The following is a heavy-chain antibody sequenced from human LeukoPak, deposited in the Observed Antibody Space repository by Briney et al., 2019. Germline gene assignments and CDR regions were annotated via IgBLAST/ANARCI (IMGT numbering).Heavy chain of an antibody. V-gene: IGHV3-30-3*01. CDR3: ARESGYSSSWRTFDY. J-gene: IGHJ4*02. D-gene: IGHD6-13*01. CDR2: ISYDGSNK. CDR1: GFTFSSYA. Sequence: GGSLRLSCAASGFTFSSYAMHWVRQAPGKGLEWVAVISYDGSNKYYADSVKGRFTISRDNSKNTLYLQMNSLRAEDTAVYYCARESGYSSSWRTFDYWGQGTLVTVSS.